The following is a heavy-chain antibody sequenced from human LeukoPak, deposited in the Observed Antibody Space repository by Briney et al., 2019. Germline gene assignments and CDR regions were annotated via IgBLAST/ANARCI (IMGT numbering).Heavy chain of an antibody. Sequence: GESLRISCKASGYTFTHQWIGWVRQMSGSGLEWMGIIYPRDSDTIYSPSFQGHVTISADTSINTAYLEWSSLEASATAIYYCARHSDVIGAIWGQGTLVTVSS. CDR3: ARHSDVIGAI. CDR1: GYTFTHQW. CDR2: IYPRDSDT. D-gene: IGHD3-10*01. J-gene: IGHJ4*02. V-gene: IGHV5-51*01.